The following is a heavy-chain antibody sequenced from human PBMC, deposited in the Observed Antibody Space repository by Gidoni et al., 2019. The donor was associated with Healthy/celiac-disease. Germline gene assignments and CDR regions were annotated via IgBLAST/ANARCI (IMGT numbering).Heavy chain of an antibody. CDR2: IIPIFGTA. J-gene: IGHJ4*02. CDR3: ASSPGDGYNFYFDY. D-gene: IGHD5-12*01. CDR1: GGTFSSYA. V-gene: IGHV1-69*01. Sequence: VQLVQSGAEVKKPGSSVQVSCKASGGTFSSYAISWVRQAPGQGLEWMGGIIPIFGTANYAQKFQGRVTITADESTSTAYMELSSLRSEDTAVYYCASSPGDGYNFYFDYWGQGTLVTVSS.